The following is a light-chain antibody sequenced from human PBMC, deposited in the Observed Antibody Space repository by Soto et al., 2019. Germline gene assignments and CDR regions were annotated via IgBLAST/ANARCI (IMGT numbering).Light chain of an antibody. CDR2: AAS. CDR1: QSISSY. J-gene: IGKJ3*01. CDR3: QQSYSTGVT. V-gene: IGKV1-39*01. Sequence: DIQMTQSPSSLSASVGDRVTITCRASQSISSYLNWYQQKPGKAPKLLIYAASSLQSGVPSRFSGSGSGTDFTLTISSLQPEDFATYYCQQSYSTGVTFGPGTKGDIK.